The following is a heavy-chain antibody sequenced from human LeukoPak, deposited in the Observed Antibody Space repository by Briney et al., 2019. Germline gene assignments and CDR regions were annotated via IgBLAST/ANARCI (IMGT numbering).Heavy chain of an antibody. CDR1: GGSFTDYY. J-gene: IGHJ6*02. CDR3: ARGPVRDDGLTGISYYFGLDI. D-gene: IGHD2-21*02. CDR2: IHHRAGA. Sequence: SETLSLTCAVYGGSFTDYYWSWIRHLPGKGLEWIGEIHHRAGANYNPSLWGRVTISADTSKNQFSLHLTSVTAADTATFYCARGPVRDDGLTGISYYFGLDIWGHGTTVTVFS. V-gene: IGHV4-34*01.